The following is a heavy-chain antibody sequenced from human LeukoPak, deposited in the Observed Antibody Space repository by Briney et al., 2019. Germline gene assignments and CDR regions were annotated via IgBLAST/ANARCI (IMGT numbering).Heavy chain of an antibody. Sequence: GASVKVSCKASGYTFTSYGISWVRQAPGQGLEWMGWISAYNGNTNYAQKLQGRVTMTTDTSTGTAYMELRSLRSDDTAVYYCARVGDDYDILVLVGGAFDIWGQGTMVPVSS. CDR2: ISAYNGNT. CDR3: ARVGDDYDILVLVGGAFDI. J-gene: IGHJ3*02. V-gene: IGHV1-18*01. CDR1: GYTFTSYG. D-gene: IGHD3-9*01.